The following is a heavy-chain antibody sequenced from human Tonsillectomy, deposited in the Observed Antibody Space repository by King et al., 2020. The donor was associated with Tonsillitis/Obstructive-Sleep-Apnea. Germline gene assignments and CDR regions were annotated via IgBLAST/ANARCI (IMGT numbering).Heavy chain of an antibody. CDR3: ARGSSGNGWLVHY. CDR2: ISSSSSPI. V-gene: IGHV3-48*02. CDR1: GFTFNSYS. J-gene: IGHJ4*02. D-gene: IGHD6-19*01. Sequence: VQLVESGGGLVQPGGSLRLSCAASGFTFNSYSMNWVRQAPGKGLEWISDISSSSSPIHYAESLKGRFNLSRDNAKKSLYLQMDGLRDEDTAVYYCARGSSGNGWLVHYWGQGTLVTVSS.